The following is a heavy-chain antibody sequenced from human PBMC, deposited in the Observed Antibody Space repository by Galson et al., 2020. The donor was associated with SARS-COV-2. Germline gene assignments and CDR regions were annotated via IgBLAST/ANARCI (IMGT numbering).Heavy chain of an antibody. Sequence: ASEKVSSKVSGYTLTELSMPWVRQAPGKGREWMGGFDPEDGETIYAQKFQGRVTMTEDTSTDTAYMELSSLRSEDTAVYYCAPGYSSSWYLFWGQGTLVTVSS. V-gene: IGHV1-24*01. CDR2: FDPEDGET. D-gene: IGHD6-13*01. CDR3: APGYSSSWYLF. J-gene: IGHJ4*02. CDR1: GYTLTELS.